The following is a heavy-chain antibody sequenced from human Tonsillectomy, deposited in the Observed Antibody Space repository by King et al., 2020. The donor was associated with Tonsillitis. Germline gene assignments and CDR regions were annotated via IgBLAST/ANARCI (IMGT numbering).Heavy chain of an antibody. D-gene: IGHD2-15*01. CDR3: ARHKNYSNGGHPHPFFDP. V-gene: IGHV4-39*06. Sequence: RLQLQESGPGLVKPSETLSLTCTVSGGSISSSSYYWGWIRQPPGKGLEWIGSIYYSGSTYYNPSLKIRVTISVDTSKNQFSLKLSSVSAADTTVYYCARHKNYSNGGHPHPFFDPWGQGTLVTVSS. CDR1: GGSISSSSYY. J-gene: IGHJ5*02. CDR2: IYYSGST.